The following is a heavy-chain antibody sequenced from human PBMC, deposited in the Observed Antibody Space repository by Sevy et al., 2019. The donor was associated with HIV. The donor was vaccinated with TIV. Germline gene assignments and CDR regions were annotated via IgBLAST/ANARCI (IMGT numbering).Heavy chain of an antibody. D-gene: IGHD3-22*01. Sequence: GGSLRLSCAAAGFTFSSYWMHWVRQAPGKGLVWVSRINSDGSSTSYADSVKGRFTISRDNAKNTLYLQMNSLRAEDXXXXXXXXXXXXVHDIDYWGQGTLVTVSS. CDR2: INSDGSST. CDR1: GFTFSSYW. J-gene: IGHJ4*02. V-gene: IGHV3-74*01. CDR3: XXXXXXVHDIDY.